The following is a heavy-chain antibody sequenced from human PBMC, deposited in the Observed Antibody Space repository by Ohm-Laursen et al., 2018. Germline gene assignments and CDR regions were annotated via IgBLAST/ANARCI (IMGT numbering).Heavy chain of an antibody. V-gene: IGHV1-69*10. D-gene: IGHD3-22*01. CDR1: GGTFSNYA. Sequence: GASVKVSCKASGGTFSNYAISWVRQAPGQGLEWMGGIIPILGIANYAQKFQGRVTITADKSTSTAYMELSSLRSEDTAVYYCAILSGYYGDDDYWGQGTLVTVSS. J-gene: IGHJ4*02. CDR3: AILSGYYGDDDY. CDR2: IIPILGIA.